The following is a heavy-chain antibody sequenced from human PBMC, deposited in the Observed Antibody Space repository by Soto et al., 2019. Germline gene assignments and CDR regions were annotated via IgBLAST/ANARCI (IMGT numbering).Heavy chain of an antibody. CDR3: ARDPLSSFAMDV. CDR2: IIPTFGRT. Sequence: ASVKVSCKASGDTFSSYAISWVRQAPGKGLEWMGKIIPTFGRTNYAQKFQGRLTISADDSTSTAYMELSSLLSEDTAVYYCARDPLSSFAMDVWGQGTTVTFSS. J-gene: IGHJ6*02. D-gene: IGHD3-10*02. V-gene: IGHV1-69*13. CDR1: GDTFSSYA.